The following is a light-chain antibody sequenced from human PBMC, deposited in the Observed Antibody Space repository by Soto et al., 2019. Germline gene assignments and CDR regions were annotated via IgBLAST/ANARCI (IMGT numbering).Light chain of an antibody. V-gene: IGLV1-44*01. CDR2: SNN. Sequence: QSVLTQPPSASGTPGQRVTISCSESRSNIGSKTVYWYQHLPGTAPKLLIHSNNQRPSGVPDRFSGSKSGTSASLAISGLQAEDEADYYCSSYTSSSLYVFGTGTKLTVL. CDR3: SSYTSSSLYV. CDR1: RSNIGSKT. J-gene: IGLJ1*01.